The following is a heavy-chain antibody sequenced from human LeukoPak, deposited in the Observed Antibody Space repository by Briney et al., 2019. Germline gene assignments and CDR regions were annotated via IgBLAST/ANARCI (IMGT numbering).Heavy chain of an antibody. D-gene: IGHD3-22*01. CDR3: ARDGYYYDSSGYYAVYYYGMDV. V-gene: IGHV1-69*05. J-gene: IGHJ6*02. CDR1: GGTFSSYA. Sequence: GASVKVSCKASGGTFSSYAISWVRQAPGQGLEWMGGIIPIFGTANYAQKLQGRVTMTTDTSTSTAYMELRSLRSDDTAVYYCARDGYYYDSSGYYAVYYYGMDVWGQGTTVTVSS. CDR2: IIPIFGTA.